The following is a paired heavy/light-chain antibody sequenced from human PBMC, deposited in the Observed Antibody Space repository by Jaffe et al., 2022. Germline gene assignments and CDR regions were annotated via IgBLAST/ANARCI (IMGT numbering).Light chain of an antibody. CDR2: GKN. CDR1: SLRSND. V-gene: IGLV3-19*01. J-gene: IGLJ2*01. Sequence: SSELTQDPAVSVALGQTVRITCQGDSLRSNDASWYQQKPGQAPALVIYGKNNRPSGIPDRFSGSTSGNTASLTITGAQAEDEADYYCKSRDSSSNQMLFGGGTKLTVL. CDR3: KSRDSSSNQML.
Heavy chain of an antibody. CDR3: ARDLGHSQYDVFDI. D-gene: IGHD7-27*01. J-gene: IGHJ3*02. V-gene: IGHV3-74*01. CDR1: GFTFSSYW. CDR2: INSDGSRT. Sequence: EVQLVESGGGLVQPGGSLRLSCAASGFTFSSYWMHWVRQPPGKGLVWVSRINSDGSRTTYADSVKGRFTISRDNAKNTLYLQMNSLRAEDTAVYYCARDLGHSQYDVFDIWGQGTKVTVSS.